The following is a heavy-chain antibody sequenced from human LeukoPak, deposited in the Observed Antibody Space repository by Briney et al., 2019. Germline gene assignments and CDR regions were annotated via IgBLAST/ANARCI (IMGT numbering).Heavy chain of an antibody. V-gene: IGHV3-23*01. CDR2: ITGSGGST. D-gene: IGHD6-6*01. J-gene: IGHJ4*02. Sequence: PGGSLRLSCAASGFTFSSCAMNWVRHAPGKGLEWVSLITGSGGSTYYTDSVKGRFTISRDNSKNTLYLQMNSLTAEDTAVYYCAKRVPYTSSSVYFDYWGQGTLVTVSS. CDR1: GFTFSSCA. CDR3: AKRVPYTSSSVYFDY.